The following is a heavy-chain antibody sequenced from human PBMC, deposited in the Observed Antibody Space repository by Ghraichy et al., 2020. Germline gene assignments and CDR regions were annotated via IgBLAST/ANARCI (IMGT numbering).Heavy chain of an antibody. D-gene: IGHD2-15*01. V-gene: IGHV4-59*01. CDR1: GCSISSYY. J-gene: IGHJ2*01. Sequence: SETLSLTCTVSGCSISSYYWSWIRQPPGKGLEWIGYIYYSGSTNYNPSFKSRVTISVDTSKNQFSLKLSYVTAADTAVYYCARVRRAASWYFDLWGRGTLVTVSS. CDR3: ARVRRAASWYFDL. CDR2: IYYSGST.